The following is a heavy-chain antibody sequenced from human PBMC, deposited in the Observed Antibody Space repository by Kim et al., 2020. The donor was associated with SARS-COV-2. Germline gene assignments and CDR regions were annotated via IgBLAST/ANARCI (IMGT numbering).Heavy chain of an antibody. CDR3: ARFTCDSRGFYSYFAY. D-gene: IGHD3-22*01. CDR2: IFYSGST. J-gene: IGHJ4*01. Sequence: SETLSLTCTVSGGSVISGGHYWSWIRQHPGKGLEWIGHIFYSGSTYYNPSLRSRLSISVDTSTNQFSLNLSSLTAADTAIYYCARFTCDSRGFYSYFAY. CDR1: GGSVISGGHY. V-gene: IGHV4-31*03.